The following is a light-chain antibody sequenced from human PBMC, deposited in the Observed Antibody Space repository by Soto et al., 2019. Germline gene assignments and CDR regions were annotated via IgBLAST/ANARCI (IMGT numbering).Light chain of an antibody. Sequence: EIVLTQSPGTLSLSPGERATLSCRASQSVGSTYLAWYQQKPGQAPRLLIYGASSRTTGIPDRFSGSGSGTDYTLTISRLKPHSFAVYSCHHFGSSEVTFGQGTRLEIK. J-gene: IGKJ5*01. CDR1: QSVGSTY. V-gene: IGKV3-20*01. CDR3: HHFGSSEVT. CDR2: GAS.